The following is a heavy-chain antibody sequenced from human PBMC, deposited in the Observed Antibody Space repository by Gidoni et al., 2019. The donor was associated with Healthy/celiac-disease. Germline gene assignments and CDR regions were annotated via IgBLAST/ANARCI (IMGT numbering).Heavy chain of an antibody. CDR3: ARGPAAAVQGS. Sequence: VQLVQSGAEVKKPGSSVKVSCKASGGTFSSYAISWVRQAPGQGLEWMGRIIPILGIANYAQKFQGRVTITADKSTSTAYMELSSLRAEDTAVYYCARGPAAAVQGSWGQGTLVTVSS. D-gene: IGHD6-13*01. V-gene: IGHV1-69*04. CDR2: IIPILGIA. CDR1: GGTFSSYA. J-gene: IGHJ5*02.